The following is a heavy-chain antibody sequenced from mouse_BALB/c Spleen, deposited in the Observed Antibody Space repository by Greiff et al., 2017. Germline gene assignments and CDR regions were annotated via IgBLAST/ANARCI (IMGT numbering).Heavy chain of an antibody. Sequence: EVQGVESGGGLVKPGGSLKLSCAASGFTFSDYYMYWVRQTPEKRLEWVATISDGGSYTYYPDSVKGRFTISRDNAKNNLYLQMSSLKSEDTAMYYCARDRNYYGSRGFDYWGQGTTLTVSS. J-gene: IGHJ2*01. CDR1: GFTFSDYY. D-gene: IGHD1-1*01. CDR3: ARDRNYYGSRGFDY. V-gene: IGHV5-4*02. CDR2: ISDGGSYT.